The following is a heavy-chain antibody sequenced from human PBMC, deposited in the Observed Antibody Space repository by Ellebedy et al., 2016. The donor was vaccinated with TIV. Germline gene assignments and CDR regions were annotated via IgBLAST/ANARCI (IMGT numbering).Heavy chain of an antibody. Sequence: SETLSLXCTVSGGSISSYYWSWIRQPPGKGLEWIGYIYYSGSTNYNPSLKSRVTISVDTSKNQFSLKLSSVTAADTAVYYCARDSDRIVGSTDYYYYMDVWGKGTTVTVSS. CDR2: IYYSGST. CDR1: GGSISSYY. D-gene: IGHD2-2*01. CDR3: ARDSDRIVGSTDYYYYMDV. V-gene: IGHV4-59*01. J-gene: IGHJ6*03.